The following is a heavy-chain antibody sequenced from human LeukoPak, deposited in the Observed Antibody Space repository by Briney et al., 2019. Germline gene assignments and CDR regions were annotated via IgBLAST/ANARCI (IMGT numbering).Heavy chain of an antibody. CDR1: GYTFTNYS. J-gene: IGHJ4*02. CDR3: ARVGAPYSGSYYDS. CDR2: MNPKNGNT. V-gene: IGHV1-8*01. Sequence: ASVNVSCKTSGYTFTNYSINWVRQATGQGLEWMGWMNPKNGNTGYTQKFQGRVTMTRNTSISTAYMELSSLRSEDTAVFYCARVGAPYSGSYYDSWGQGTLVTVSS. D-gene: IGHD1-26*01.